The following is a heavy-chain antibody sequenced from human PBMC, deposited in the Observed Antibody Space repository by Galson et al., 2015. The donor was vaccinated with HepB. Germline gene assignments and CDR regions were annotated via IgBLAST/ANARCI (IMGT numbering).Heavy chain of an antibody. CDR3: AIQYYSDSSGYPFDY. D-gene: IGHD3-22*01. CDR2: ISSGGGDT. Sequence: SLRLSCAASGFTFSSYAMSWVRQAPGKGLEWVSAISSGGGDTYYADSVKGRFTIYRDNSKNTLYLQMNSLRDEDTAVYYCAIQYYSDSSGYPFDYWGQGTLVTVSS. V-gene: IGHV3-23*01. CDR1: GFTFSSYA. J-gene: IGHJ4*02.